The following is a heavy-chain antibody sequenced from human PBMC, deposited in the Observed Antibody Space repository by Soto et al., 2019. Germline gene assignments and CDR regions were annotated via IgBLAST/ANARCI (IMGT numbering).Heavy chain of an antibody. CDR3: AKVTLTGDHYDAFDI. Sequence: GGSLRPSCAASGFTFRSYAMSWVRQAPGQGPARVSAISGSGGSTYYADSVKGRFTISRDNSKNTLYLQMNSLRAEDTAVYYCAKVTLTGDHYDAFDIWGQGTMVTVSS. CDR2: ISGSGGST. V-gene: IGHV3-23*01. CDR1: GFTFRSYA. J-gene: IGHJ3*02. D-gene: IGHD7-27*01.